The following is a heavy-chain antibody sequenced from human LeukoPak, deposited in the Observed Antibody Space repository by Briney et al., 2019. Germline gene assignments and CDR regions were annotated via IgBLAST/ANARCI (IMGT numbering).Heavy chain of an antibody. CDR2: INPNSGGT. CDR3: ARLFPGGFGDDY. D-gene: IGHD3-10*01. Sequence: ASVKVSCKASGYTFTGYYMHWVRQAPGQGLGWMGWINPNSGGTNYAQKFQGRVTMTRDTSISTAYMELSRLRSDDTAVYYCARLFPGGFGDDYWGQGTLVTVSS. J-gene: IGHJ4*02. V-gene: IGHV1-2*02. CDR1: GYTFTGYY.